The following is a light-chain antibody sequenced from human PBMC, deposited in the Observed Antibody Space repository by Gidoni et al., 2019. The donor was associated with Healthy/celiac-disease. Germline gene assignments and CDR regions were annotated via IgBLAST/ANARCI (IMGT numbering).Light chain of an antibody. V-gene: IGKV1-5*03. CDR2: KAS. CDR1: QSIRGW. Sequence: DIHVTQSPSTLSASVGDRVTITCRASQSIRGWFAWSQQRPGKAPKLLIYKASSLESGVPARCSGSGSGTEFTLTISSLQLADFATYYCQHYNSYSWTFGQGTKVEIK. J-gene: IGKJ1*01. CDR3: QHYNSYSWT.